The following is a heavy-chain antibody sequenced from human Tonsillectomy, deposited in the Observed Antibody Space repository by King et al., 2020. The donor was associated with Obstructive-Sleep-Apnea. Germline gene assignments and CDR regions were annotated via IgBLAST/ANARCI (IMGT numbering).Heavy chain of an antibody. CDR2: IYYSGST. CDR3: ARRLDAFDI. CDR1: GGSISSYY. J-gene: IGHJ3*02. V-gene: IGHV4-59*08. Sequence: QLQESGPGLVKPSETLSLTCTVSGGSISSYYWSWIRQPPGKGLECIGYIYYSGSTNYNPSLKSRVTISVDTSKNQFSLKLSSVTAAEPAVYYCARRLDAFDIWGQGTMVTVSS.